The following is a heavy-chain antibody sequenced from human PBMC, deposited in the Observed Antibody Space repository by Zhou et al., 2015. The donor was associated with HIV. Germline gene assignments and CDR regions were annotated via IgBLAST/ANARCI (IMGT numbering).Heavy chain of an antibody. CDR3: ARRASDFWSGRMDV. CDR2: INPAGGRK. J-gene: IGHJ6*03. D-gene: IGHD3-3*01. Sequence: QVQVEQSGAEVKKPGASVMLSCKASGYNFSSYFMHWVRQAPGQGLEWMGVINPAGGRKTYSQHFQGRVTITADESTSTAYMELSSLRSEDTAVYYCARRASDFWSGRMDVWGKGTTVTVSS. V-gene: IGHV1-46*01. CDR1: GYNFSSYF.